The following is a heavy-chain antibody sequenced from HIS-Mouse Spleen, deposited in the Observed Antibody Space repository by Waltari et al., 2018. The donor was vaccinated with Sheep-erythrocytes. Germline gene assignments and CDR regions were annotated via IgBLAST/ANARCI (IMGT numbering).Heavy chain of an antibody. CDR1: GGTFSSYA. V-gene: IGHV1-69*04. D-gene: IGHD1-26*01. CDR3: AQTGATTPHFDY. J-gene: IGHJ4*02. Sequence: QVQLVQSGAEVKKPGSSVKVSCKASGGTFSSYAISWVRQAPGQGLEWMGRIIPIFGIANYAQKFQGRVTITADKSTSTAYMELSSLRSEDTAVYYCAQTGATTPHFDYWGQGTLVTVSS. CDR2: IIPIFGIA.